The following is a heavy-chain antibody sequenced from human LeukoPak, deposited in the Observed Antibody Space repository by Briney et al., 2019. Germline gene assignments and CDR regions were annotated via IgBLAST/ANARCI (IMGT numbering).Heavy chain of an antibody. Sequence: PSETLSLTCAVYGGSFSGYYWSWIRQPPGKGLEWIGEINHSGSTNYNPSLKSRVTISVDRSKNQFSLKLSSVTAADTAVYYCARDRGPGHRKIVDYWGQGTLVTVSS. CDR1: GGSFSGYY. CDR2: INHSGST. J-gene: IGHJ4*02. V-gene: IGHV4-34*01. D-gene: IGHD2/OR15-2a*01. CDR3: ARDRGPGHRKIVDY.